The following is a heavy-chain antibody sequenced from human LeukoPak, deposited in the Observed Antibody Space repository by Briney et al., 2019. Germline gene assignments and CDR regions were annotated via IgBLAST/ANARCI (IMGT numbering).Heavy chain of an antibody. J-gene: IGHJ4*02. CDR1: GFSFSNDW. V-gene: IGHV3-7*02. Sequence: GGSLRLSCVASGFSFSNDWMNWVRQAPGKGLQWVASIKQDGSEKHYVDSVKGRFTISRDNSKNSLYLQMNSLRADDTAVYFCARGSSLGATAWGQGTLVTVSS. D-gene: IGHD1-26*01. CDR3: ARGSSLGATA. CDR2: IKQDGSEK.